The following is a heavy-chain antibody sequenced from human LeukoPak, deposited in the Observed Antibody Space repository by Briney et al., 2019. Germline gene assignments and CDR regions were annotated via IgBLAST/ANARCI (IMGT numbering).Heavy chain of an antibody. CDR1: GGSISSYY. D-gene: IGHD3-22*01. J-gene: IGHJ4*02. CDR2: IYYSGST. CDR3: ARGDSSGYYYSYYFDY. Sequence: SETLSLTCTVSGGSISSYYWSWIRQPPGKGLEWIGYIYYSGSTNYNPSLKSRVTISVDTSKNQFSLKLSSVTAAGTAVYYCARGDSSGYYYSYYFDYWGQGTLVTVSS. V-gene: IGHV4-59*01.